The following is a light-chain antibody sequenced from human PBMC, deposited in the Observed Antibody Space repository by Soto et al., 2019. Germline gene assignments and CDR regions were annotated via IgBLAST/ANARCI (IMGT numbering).Light chain of an antibody. CDR2: GAS. J-gene: IGKJ1*01. CDR3: QQYNNWTRT. CDR1: QSVNSN. V-gene: IGKV3D-15*01. Sequence: EIVMTQSPATLSVSPGERATLSCRASQSVNSNLAWYQQKPGQAPRLLIYGASTGAPGIPARFSGSGSATEFTLTISSLQSEDFAVYYCQQYNNWTRTFGQGTKV.